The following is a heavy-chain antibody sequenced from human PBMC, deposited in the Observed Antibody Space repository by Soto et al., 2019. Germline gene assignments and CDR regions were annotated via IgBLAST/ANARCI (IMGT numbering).Heavy chain of an antibody. CDR3: AVNLMGGYYYMDV. J-gene: IGHJ6*03. CDR2: ISSNGGST. D-gene: IGHD1-26*01. Sequence: GGSLRLSCAASGFTFSSYAMHWVRQAPGKGLEYVSAISSNGGSTYYANSVKGRFTISRDNSKNTLYLQMGSLRAEDMAVYYCAVNLMGGYYYMDVWGKGTTVTVSS. CDR1: GFTFSSYA. V-gene: IGHV3-64*01.